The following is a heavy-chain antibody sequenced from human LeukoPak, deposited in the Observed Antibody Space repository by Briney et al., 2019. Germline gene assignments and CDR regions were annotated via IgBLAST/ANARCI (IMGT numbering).Heavy chain of an antibody. CDR2: ISYDGRNK. D-gene: IGHD6-13*01. J-gene: IGHJ4*02. CDR1: GFTFSSYA. CDR3: ARTPSSNWYYFDY. V-gene: IGHV3-30-3*01. Sequence: GGSLRLSCAASGFTFSSYAMHWVRQAPGKGLEWVTVISYDGRNKYYADSVKGRFTISRDNSKNTLYLQMNSLRAEDTAVYYCARTPSSNWYYFDYWGQGTLVTVSS.